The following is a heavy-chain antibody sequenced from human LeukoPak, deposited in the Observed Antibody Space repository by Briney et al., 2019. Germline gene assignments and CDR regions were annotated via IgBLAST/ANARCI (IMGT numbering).Heavy chain of an antibody. Sequence: ASVKVSCKASGYTFTNYYMYWLRQAPGQGLEWMGIISPGDGGATYAQNFQGRVTMTRDTSTSTVYMELSSLRSVDTAVYYCARVGDSSGWFFDYWGQGTLVTVSS. V-gene: IGHV1-46*01. CDR3: ARVGDSSGWFFDY. J-gene: IGHJ4*02. CDR1: GYTFTNYY. D-gene: IGHD6-19*01. CDR2: ISPGDGGA.